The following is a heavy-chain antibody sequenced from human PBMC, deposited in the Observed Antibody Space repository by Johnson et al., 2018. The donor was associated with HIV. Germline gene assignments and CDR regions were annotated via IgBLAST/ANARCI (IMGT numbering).Heavy chain of an antibody. Sequence: QVQLVESGGGVVQPGRSLRLSCAASGFTFSSYGMHWVRQAPGKGLDWVAVISYDGSNKYYADSVKGRFTISRDNSKNTLYLQMNSLRAEDTALYYCAKGRMGASGSYNVWGQGTVVTVSS. CDR2: ISYDGSNK. CDR3: AKGRMGASGSYNV. J-gene: IGHJ3*01. V-gene: IGHV3-30*18. CDR1: GFTFSSYG. D-gene: IGHD1-26*01.